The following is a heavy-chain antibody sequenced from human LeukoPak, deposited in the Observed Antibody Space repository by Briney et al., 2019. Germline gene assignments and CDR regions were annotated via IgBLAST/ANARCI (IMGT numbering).Heavy chain of an antibody. CDR1: GYTFTNYY. V-gene: IGHV1-46*01. D-gene: IGHD1-14*01. J-gene: IGHJ4*02. Sequence: GASVKVSCKASGYTFTNYYMHWVRQAPGQGLEWVGIIDPNGGSTTYAQKFQGRLTITRDKSTSTVYMELSSLRSEDTAVYYCAKDGRTITANPSYFDFWGQGALVTVSS. CDR3: AKDGRTITANPSYFDF. CDR2: IDPNGGST.